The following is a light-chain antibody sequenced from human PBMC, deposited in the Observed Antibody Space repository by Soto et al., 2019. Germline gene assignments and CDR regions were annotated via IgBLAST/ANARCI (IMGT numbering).Light chain of an antibody. CDR2: GAS. V-gene: IGKV3-15*01. Sequence: MSQSPATLSLSPGERATLSCRASQSVSSSYLAWYQQKPGQAPRLLTYGASTRATGIPARFSGSGSGTEFTLTISSLQPEDFAVYYCQQYYNWPRTFGQGTKVDIK. CDR1: QSVSSSY. J-gene: IGKJ1*01. CDR3: QQYYNWPRT.